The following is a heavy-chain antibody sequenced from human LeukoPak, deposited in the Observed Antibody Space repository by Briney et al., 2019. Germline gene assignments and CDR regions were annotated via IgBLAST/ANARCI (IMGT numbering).Heavy chain of an antibody. D-gene: IGHD2-21*02. V-gene: IGHV3-33*01. CDR2: IWYDGSNK. Sequence: GGSLRLSCEASGFTFNNYGMHWVRQAPGKGLEWVAVIWYDGSNKYYGDSVKGRFTISRDNSKNTLYLQMNSLRAEDTAVYYCVRDVKGGDFYYFDYWGQGTLVTVSS. CDR3: VRDVKGGDFYYFDY. CDR1: GFTFNNYG. J-gene: IGHJ4*02.